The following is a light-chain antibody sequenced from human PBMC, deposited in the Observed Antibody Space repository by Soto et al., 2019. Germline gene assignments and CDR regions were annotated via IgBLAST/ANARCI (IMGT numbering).Light chain of an antibody. CDR3: QQYGSLPYT. Sequence: DIRMTQSPSSLSASLGDRITITCQASQVITTSLSWFQQRPGKAPRLLIFDASYLEAGVPSRFSGSGSGTDFSFTISSLQPEDIATYYCQQYGSLPYTFGQGTKLEIK. J-gene: IGKJ2*01. V-gene: IGKV1-33*01. CDR1: QVITTS. CDR2: DAS.